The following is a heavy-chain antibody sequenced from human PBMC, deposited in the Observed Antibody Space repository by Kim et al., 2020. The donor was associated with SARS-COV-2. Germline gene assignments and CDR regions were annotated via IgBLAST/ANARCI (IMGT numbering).Heavy chain of an antibody. CDR1: GFFFSSYG. CDR3: AKSPYFVDYNGY. J-gene: IGHJ4*02. V-gene: IGHV3-23*01. D-gene: IGHD2-8*01. CDR2: ISGSGGTT. Sequence: GGFLRLSCAASGFFFSSYGMTWVRQVPGKGLEWVSSISGSGGTTFYADSVKGRFTVSRDNSKNTLYLQMNSLRVEDTAVYYCAKSPYFVDYNGYWGQGSL.